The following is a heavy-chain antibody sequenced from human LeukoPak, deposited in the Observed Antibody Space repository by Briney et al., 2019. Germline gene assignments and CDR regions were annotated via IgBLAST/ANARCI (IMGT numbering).Heavy chain of an antibody. D-gene: IGHD6-19*01. CDR3: ARSLVSQSSGWYSVYYYYYMDV. CDR2: INPNSGGT. V-gene: IGHV1-2*02. Sequence: ASVKLSCTASGYTFTGYYMHWVRQAPGQGLEWMGWINPNSGGTNYAQKFKGRVTMTRDTSISTAYMELSSLRTDDTAVYYCARSLVSQSSGWYSVYYYYYMDVGGKGTTVTVSS. J-gene: IGHJ6*03. CDR1: GYTFTGYY.